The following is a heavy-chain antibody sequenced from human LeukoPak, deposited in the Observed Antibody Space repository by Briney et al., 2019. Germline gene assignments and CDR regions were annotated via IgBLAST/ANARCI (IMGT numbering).Heavy chain of an antibody. V-gene: IGHV3-23*01. J-gene: IGHJ4*02. Sequence: GGSLRLACAASGFRFSSYAMSWVRQAPGKGLEWVSAISGSGVSTYYADSVQGRFTISRDNSKNTLYLQMNSLRAEDAAVYYCAKDHAYDTSGYYYDYWGQGTLVTVSS. D-gene: IGHD3-22*01. CDR3: AKDHAYDTSGYYYDY. CDR1: GFRFSSYA. CDR2: ISGSGVST.